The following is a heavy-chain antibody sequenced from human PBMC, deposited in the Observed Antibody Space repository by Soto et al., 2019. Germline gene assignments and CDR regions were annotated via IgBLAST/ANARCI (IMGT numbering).Heavy chain of an antibody. CDR2: ISSNGGST. V-gene: IGHV3-64D*06. D-gene: IGHD2-2*01. J-gene: IGHJ3*02. Sequence: PGGPLRVSCSASGFTFSSYAMHWVRQAAGKGLEYVSAISSNGGSTYYADSVKGRFTISRDNSKNTLYLQMSSLRAEDTAVYYCVIEAVYCSSTSCPAVPAFDIWGQGTMVTVSS. CDR1: GFTFSSYA. CDR3: VIEAVYCSSTSCPAVPAFDI.